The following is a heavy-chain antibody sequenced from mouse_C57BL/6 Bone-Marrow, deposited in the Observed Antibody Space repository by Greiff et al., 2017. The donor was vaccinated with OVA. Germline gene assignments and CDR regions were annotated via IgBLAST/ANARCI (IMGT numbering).Heavy chain of an antibody. V-gene: IGHV5-17*01. CDR1: GFTFSDYG. CDR3: ASEGWFAY. J-gene: IGHJ3*01. CDR2: ISSGSSTI. Sequence: EVKLMESGGGLVKPGGSLRLSCAASGFTFSDYGMHWVRQAPEKGLEWVAYISSGSSTIYYADTVKGRFTISRDNAKNTLFLQMTSLRSGDTAMYYCASEGWFAYWGQGTLVTVSA.